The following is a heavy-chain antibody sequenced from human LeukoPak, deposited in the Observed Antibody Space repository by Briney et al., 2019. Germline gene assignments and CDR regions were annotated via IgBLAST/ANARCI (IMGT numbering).Heavy chain of an antibody. Sequence: SVKVSCKASGGTFSSYTISWVRQAPGQGLEWMGRIIPILGIANYAQEFQGRVTITADKSTSTAYMELSSLRSEDTAVYYCASLLTGGSYADYWGQGTLVTVSS. CDR3: ASLLTGGSYADY. CDR2: IIPILGIA. V-gene: IGHV1-69*02. CDR1: GGTFSSYT. D-gene: IGHD1-26*01. J-gene: IGHJ4*02.